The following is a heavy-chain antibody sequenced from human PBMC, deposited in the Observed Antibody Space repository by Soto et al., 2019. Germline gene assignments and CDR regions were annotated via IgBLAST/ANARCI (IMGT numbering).Heavy chain of an antibody. J-gene: IGHJ5*02. CDR1: GGSFSGYY. CDR3: ARVARPNWFDP. Sequence: TLSLTCAVYGGSFSGYYWSWIRQPPGKGLEWIGEINHSGSTNYNPSLKSRVTISVDTSKNQFSLKLSSVTAADTAVYYCARVARPNWFDPWGPGTLVTVSS. D-gene: IGHD6-6*01. V-gene: IGHV4-34*01. CDR2: INHSGST.